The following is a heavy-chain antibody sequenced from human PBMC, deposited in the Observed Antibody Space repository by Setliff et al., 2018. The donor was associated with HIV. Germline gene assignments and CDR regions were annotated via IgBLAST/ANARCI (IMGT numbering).Heavy chain of an antibody. D-gene: IGHD3-10*01. CDR1: GGTFTGYG. Sequence: SVKVSCKVSGGTFTGYGVNWVRQAPGLGLEWMGSIIPALGITNYAQSLQGRAKITADKSTTTAYVELSSLTSEDTATYFCARGRFGELQPLAYWGQGTPVTVSS. V-gene: IGHV1-69*04. J-gene: IGHJ4*02. CDR2: IIPALGIT. CDR3: ARGRFGELQPLAY.